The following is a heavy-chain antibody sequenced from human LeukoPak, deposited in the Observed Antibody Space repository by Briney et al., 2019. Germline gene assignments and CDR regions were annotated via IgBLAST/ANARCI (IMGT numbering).Heavy chain of an antibody. Sequence: PGGSLRLSCAASGFTFSSYGMHWVRQAAGKGLEWVAVIWDDGSNKYYADSVKGRFPISRHNSKNTLYLQMTSLRAEDTAVYYCASIFAGYWGQGTLVTVPS. J-gene: IGHJ4*02. CDR2: IWDDGSNK. V-gene: IGHV3-33*01. CDR1: GFTFSSYG. CDR3: ASIFAGY.